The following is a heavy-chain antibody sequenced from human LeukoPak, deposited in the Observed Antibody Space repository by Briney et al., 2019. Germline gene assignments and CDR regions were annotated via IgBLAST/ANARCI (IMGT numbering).Heavy chain of an antibody. CDR3: ARYPYYYDSSGYPAFDY. CDR2: IKQDGSEK. CDR1: GFTFSSYW. Sequence: GGSLRLSCAAFGFTFSSYWMSWVRQAPGKGLEWVANIKQDGSEKYYVDSVKGRFTISRDNAKNSLYLQMNSLRAEDTAVYYCARYPYYYDSSGYPAFDYWGQGTLVTVSS. D-gene: IGHD3-22*01. J-gene: IGHJ4*02. V-gene: IGHV3-7*01.